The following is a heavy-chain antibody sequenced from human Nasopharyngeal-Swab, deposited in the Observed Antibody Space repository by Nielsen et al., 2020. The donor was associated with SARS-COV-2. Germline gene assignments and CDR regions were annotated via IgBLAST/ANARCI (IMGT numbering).Heavy chain of an antibody. V-gene: IGHV3-23*01. Sequence: GESLKISCVASGFTFSSCAMTWVRQAPGNGLQWLSTIRGSGHRTYYADSVKGRFTISRDNSQNTLYLQMNSLRAEDTAVYYCAKDFRHNYDYWSGYFTNWGQGTLVTVSS. CDR3: AKDFRHNYDYWSGYFTN. CDR1: GFTFSSCA. D-gene: IGHD3-3*01. J-gene: IGHJ4*02. CDR2: IRGSGHRT.